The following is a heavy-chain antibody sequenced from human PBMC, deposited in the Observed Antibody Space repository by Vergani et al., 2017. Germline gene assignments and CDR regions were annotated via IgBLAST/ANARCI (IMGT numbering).Heavy chain of an antibody. Sequence: QVQLQESGPGLVKPSETLSLTCTVSGCSISSYYWSWIRQPPGKGLEWIGYIYYSGSTNYNPSLKSRVTIAVDTSKNQFSLKLSSVTDADTAVYYCARQSGRSIITMIPQNGFDPWGQGTLVTVSS. V-gene: IGHV4-59*08. CDR2: IYYSGST. CDR3: ARQSGRSIITMIPQNGFDP. CDR1: GCSISSYY. D-gene: IGHD3-22*01. J-gene: IGHJ5*02.